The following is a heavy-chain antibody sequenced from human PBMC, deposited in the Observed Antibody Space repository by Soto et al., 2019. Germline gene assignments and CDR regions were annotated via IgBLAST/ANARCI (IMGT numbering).Heavy chain of an antibody. J-gene: IGHJ4*02. Sequence: SETLSLTCAVYGGSFSGYYWSWIRQPPGKGLEWIGEINHSGSTNYNPSLKSRVTISVDTSKNQFSLKLSSVTAADTAVYYCAVQRAGPFDYWGQGTLVTSPQ. CDR1: GGSFSGYY. V-gene: IGHV4-34*01. D-gene: IGHD6-13*01. CDR3: AVQRAGPFDY. CDR2: INHSGST.